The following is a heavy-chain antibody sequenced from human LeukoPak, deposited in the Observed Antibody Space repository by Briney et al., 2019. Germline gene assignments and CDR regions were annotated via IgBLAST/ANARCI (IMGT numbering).Heavy chain of an antibody. Sequence: GGSLRLSCAASGFMFDDYAMHWVRQGPGKGLEWVSLISWDGGSTYYADSVKGRFTISRDNSKNTLYMQMDSLRAEDTAVYYCARAARDGYNPPPYYYYYMDVWGKGTTVTVSS. CDR3: ARAARDGYNPPPYYYYYMDV. CDR1: GFMFDDYA. V-gene: IGHV3-43D*03. D-gene: IGHD5-24*01. CDR2: ISWDGGST. J-gene: IGHJ6*03.